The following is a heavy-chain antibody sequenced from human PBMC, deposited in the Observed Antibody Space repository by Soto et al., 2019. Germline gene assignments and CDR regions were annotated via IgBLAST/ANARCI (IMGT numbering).Heavy chain of an antibody. CDR1: GYIFTDYW. V-gene: IGHV5-51*01. Sequence: GESLKISCKGSGYIFTDYWIGWVRQMPGKGLEWMGIIYPDDSDIRYSPSFQGQVTISAAKSISTAYLQWSSLKASDTAMYYCARHLLGVTTPYFDYWGQGTLVTVSS. CDR2: IYPDDSDI. D-gene: IGHD4-17*01. J-gene: IGHJ4*02. CDR3: ARHLLGVTTPYFDY.